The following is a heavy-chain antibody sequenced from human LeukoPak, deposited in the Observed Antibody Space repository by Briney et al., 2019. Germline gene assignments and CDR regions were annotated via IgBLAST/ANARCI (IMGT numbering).Heavy chain of an antibody. CDR2: IYHSGST. J-gene: IGHJ4*02. Sequence: SXTLSLTCTVSGYSIRSGYYWGWIRQPPGEGLEGIGSIYHSGSTYYNPSLKSRVTISVETYKNKFSLKLSSVTAADTAVYYCARLSPVGATWGQGTLVTVSS. CDR3: ARLSPVGAT. CDR1: GYSIRSGYY. D-gene: IGHD1-26*01. V-gene: IGHV4-38-2*02.